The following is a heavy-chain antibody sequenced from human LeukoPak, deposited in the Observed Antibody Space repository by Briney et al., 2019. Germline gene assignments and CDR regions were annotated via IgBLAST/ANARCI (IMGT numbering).Heavy chain of an antibody. Sequence: SQTLSLTCTVSGGSISSGDYYWSWIRQPAGKGLEGIGRIYTSGSTNYNPSLKSRVTISVDTSKNQFSLKLSSVTAADTAVYYCARQRQIQLWLGWFDPWGQGTLVTVSS. CDR3: ARQRQIQLWLGWFDP. CDR2: IYTSGST. CDR1: GGSISSGDYY. J-gene: IGHJ5*02. D-gene: IGHD5-18*01. V-gene: IGHV4-61*02.